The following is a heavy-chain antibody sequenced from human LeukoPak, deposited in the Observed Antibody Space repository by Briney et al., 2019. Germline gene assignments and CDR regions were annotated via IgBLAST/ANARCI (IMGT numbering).Heavy chain of an antibody. V-gene: IGHV4-30-2*01. J-gene: IGHJ3*02. CDR2: IYHSGST. CDR3: ARDNTWGGAFDI. Sequence: SETLSLTCTVSGGSISRGGYYWSWIRQPPGKGLEWIGYIYHSGSTYYNPSLKSRVTISVDRSKNQFSLKLSSVTAADTAVYYCARDNTWGGAFDIWGQGTMVTVSS. D-gene: IGHD7-27*01. CDR1: GGSISRGGYY.